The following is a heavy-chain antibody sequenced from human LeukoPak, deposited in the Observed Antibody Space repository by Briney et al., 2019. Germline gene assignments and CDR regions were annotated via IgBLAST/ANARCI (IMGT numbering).Heavy chain of an antibody. CDR2: IYYSVST. Sequence: SETLSLTCTVSGGSISSCYWSWIRQPPGKGLEWIGHIYYSVSTNYKPSLRSRVTISVDASKNQFSLKLSSVTAADTAVYYCARGAAAGTGWFDPWGQGTLVTVSS. J-gene: IGHJ5*02. CDR1: GGSISSCY. D-gene: IGHD6-13*01. CDR3: ARGAAAGTGWFDP. V-gene: IGHV4-59*01.